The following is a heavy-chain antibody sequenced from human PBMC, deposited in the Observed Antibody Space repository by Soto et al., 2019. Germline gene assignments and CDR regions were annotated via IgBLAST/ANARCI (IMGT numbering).Heavy chain of an antibody. CDR2: MNPNSGNT. CDR1: GYTFTSYD. Sequence: QVQLVQSGAEVKKPGASVKVSCKASGYTFTSYDINWVRQATGQGLEWMGWMNPNSGNTGYAQKFQGRGTMARNTSISTDYIELSSMRSEDTAGYYCAREKTSSGMDVWGQGPTVTVSS. V-gene: IGHV1-8*01. J-gene: IGHJ6*02. CDR3: AREKTSSGMDV.